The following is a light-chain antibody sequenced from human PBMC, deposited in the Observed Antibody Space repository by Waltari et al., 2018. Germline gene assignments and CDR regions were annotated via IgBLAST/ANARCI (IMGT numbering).Light chain of an antibody. J-gene: IGLJ3*02. V-gene: IGLV2-23*02. CDR2: DLN. CDR3: CSYAGSNTWV. CDR1: SSDVGHFHL. Sequence: QSALTQPASVSGSPGQSITISCTAASSDVGHFHLVSWYQQFPGEAPKLIIYDLNKRPSGVSPRFSGSTSGNSASLTISGLQAEDAAAYYCCSYAGSNTWVFGGGTKLTVL.